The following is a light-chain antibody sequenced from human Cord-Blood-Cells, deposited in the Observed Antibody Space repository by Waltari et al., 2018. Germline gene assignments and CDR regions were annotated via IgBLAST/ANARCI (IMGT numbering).Light chain of an antibody. CDR3: QQYGSSPQT. J-gene: IGKJ1*01. Sequence: EIVLTQSPGTLSLSPGERATLSCRASQSVSSSYLAWYQQKPGQAPRRLIYGASSRATGIPDRCSGSVSWTDFTLTISRLEPEDFAVYYCQQYGSSPQTFGQGTKVEIK. V-gene: IGKV3-20*01. CDR2: GAS. CDR1: QSVSSSY.